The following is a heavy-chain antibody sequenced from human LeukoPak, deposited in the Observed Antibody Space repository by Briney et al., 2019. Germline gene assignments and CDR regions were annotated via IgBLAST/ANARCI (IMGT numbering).Heavy chain of an antibody. V-gene: IGHV4-39*07. CDR1: GFTFSSYW. CDR2: IYYSGST. Sequence: PGGSLRLSCAASGFTFSSYWMSWVRQPPGKGLEWIGSIYYSGSTYYNPSLKSRVTISVDTSKNQFSLKLSSVTAADTAVYYCARGGSVLAAAHYFDYWGQGTLVTVSS. D-gene: IGHD6-13*01. J-gene: IGHJ4*02. CDR3: ARGGSVLAAAHYFDY.